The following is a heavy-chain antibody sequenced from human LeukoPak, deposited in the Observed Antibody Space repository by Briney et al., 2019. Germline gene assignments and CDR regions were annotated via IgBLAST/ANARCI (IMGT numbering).Heavy chain of an antibody. CDR2: INPNSGGT. D-gene: IGHD2-2*02. V-gene: IGHV1-2*02. J-gene: IGHJ5*02. Sequence: ASVKVSCKASGYTFTGDYMHWVRQAPGQGLEWMGWINPNSGGTNYAQKFQGRVTMTRDTSISTAYMELSRLRSDDTAVYYCAREYCSSTSCYTNWFDPWGQGTLVTVSS. CDR3: AREYCSSTSCYTNWFDP. CDR1: GYTFTGDY.